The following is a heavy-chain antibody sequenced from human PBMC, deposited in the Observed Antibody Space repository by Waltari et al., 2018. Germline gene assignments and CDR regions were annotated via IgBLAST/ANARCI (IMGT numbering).Heavy chain of an antibody. CDR1: GGTFSSYA. V-gene: IGHV1-69*08. J-gene: IGHJ5*02. CDR2: IIPIFGTA. D-gene: IGHD2-2*01. CDR3: ARGGPCSSTSCYGGNWFDP. Sequence: QVQLVQSGAEVKKPGSSVKVSCKASGGTFSSYAISWVRQAPGQGLEWMGRIIPIFGTANYAQKFQGRVTITADKSTSTAYMELSSLRSEDTAVYYCARGGPCSSTSCYGGNWFDPWGQGTLVTVSS.